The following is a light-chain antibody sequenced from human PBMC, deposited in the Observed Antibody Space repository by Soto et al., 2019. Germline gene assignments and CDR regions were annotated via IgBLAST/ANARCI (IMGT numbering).Light chain of an antibody. CDR1: QGISSY. CDR3: QQYYSYPPT. V-gene: IGKV1-8*01. CDR2: AAS. J-gene: IGKJ2*01. Sequence: AIRMTQSPSSFSASTGDRVTITCRASQGISSYLAWYQQKPGKAPKLLIYAASTLQSGVPSRFRGSGSGTAFTLTISCLQSEEFATYYCQQYYSYPPTFGQGTKLEIK.